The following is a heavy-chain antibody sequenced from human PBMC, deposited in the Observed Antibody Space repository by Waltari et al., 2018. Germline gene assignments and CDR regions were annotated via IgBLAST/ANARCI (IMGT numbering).Heavy chain of an antibody. CDR3: ARGVQLPYYFDY. Sequence: QVQLQESGPGLVKPSEILSLTCAVSGYSISSGYYWGWIRQPPGKGLEWIGSIYHSGSTYYNPSVKSRVTISVDTSKNQFSLKLSSVTAADTAVYYCARGVQLPYYFDYWGQGTLVTVSS. J-gene: IGHJ4*02. D-gene: IGHD2-2*01. CDR2: IYHSGST. CDR1: GYSISSGYY. V-gene: IGHV4-38-2*01.